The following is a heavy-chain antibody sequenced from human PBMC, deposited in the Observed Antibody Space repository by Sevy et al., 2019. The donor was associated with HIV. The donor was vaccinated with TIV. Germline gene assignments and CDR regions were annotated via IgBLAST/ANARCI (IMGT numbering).Heavy chain of an antibody. CDR1: GYTLTQLS. V-gene: IGHV1-24*01. CDR3: ATTKDYYESSGDPFDY. D-gene: IGHD3-22*01. J-gene: IGHJ4*02. Sequence: ASVKVSCKLSGYTLTQLSMHWVRQAPGKGLEWLGSFDPEDDETIYAQKFQGRVTMTEDTSTDTAYMELSRLRSEDTAVYYCATTKDYYESSGDPFDYWGQGTLVTVSP. CDR2: FDPEDDET.